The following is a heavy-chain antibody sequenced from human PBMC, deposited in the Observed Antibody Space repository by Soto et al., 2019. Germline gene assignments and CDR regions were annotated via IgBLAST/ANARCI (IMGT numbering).Heavy chain of an antibody. J-gene: IGHJ4*02. CDR2: IYFTGTT. V-gene: IGHV4-38-2*01. CDR3: ARVRRIGMSGSPGDS. D-gene: IGHD3-10*01. CDR1: GYAISSGFY. Sequence: LSLTCDVSGYAISSGFYWAWIRQPPGKRLEWIGNIYFTGTTSYNPSLKTRVTMSVDTSKNQFSLRLSSVTAADTAVFYCARVRRIGMSGSPGDSWGQGTQVTVSS.